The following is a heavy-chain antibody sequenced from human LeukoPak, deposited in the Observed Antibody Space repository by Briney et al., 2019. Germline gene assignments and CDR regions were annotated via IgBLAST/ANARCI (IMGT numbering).Heavy chain of an antibody. V-gene: IGHV3-9*01. D-gene: IGHD3-16*01. CDR3: VKVTFHDAFDL. Sequence: GGSLRLSCATSGFTLHDYAMHWVRQAPGKGLEWVSGISWDSDDIAYADSVQGRFTISRDNAKKSLSLQMNSLRTEDTALYYCVKVTFHDAFDLWGQGTMVTVSS. CDR1: GFTLHDYA. CDR2: ISWDSDDI. J-gene: IGHJ3*01.